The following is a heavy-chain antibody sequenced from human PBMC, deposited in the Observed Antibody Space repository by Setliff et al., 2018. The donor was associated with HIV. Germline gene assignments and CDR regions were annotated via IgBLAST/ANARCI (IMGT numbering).Heavy chain of an antibody. CDR2: FDPEDGVT. V-gene: IGHV1-24*01. Sequence: ASVKVSCKVYGYTVAEFSMHWVRQAPGKGLEWVAGFDPEDGVTFYAQNFQGRVTMTEDTSTDSAYMELSSLRSEDTAVYYCATDPGSLIWFGGSKVNVWGQGTTVTVSS. J-gene: IGHJ6*02. CDR3: ATDPGSLIWFGGSKVNV. CDR1: GYTVAEFS. D-gene: IGHD3-10*01.